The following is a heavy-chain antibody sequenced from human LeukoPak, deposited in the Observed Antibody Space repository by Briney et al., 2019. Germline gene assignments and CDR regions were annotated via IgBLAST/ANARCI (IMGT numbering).Heavy chain of an antibody. V-gene: IGHV3-21*01. Sequence: GGSLRLSCVGSGFVFRNYAMTWVRQAPGKGLEWVSSISSSSSYICYADSVKGRFTISRDNAKNSLYLQMNSLRAEDTAVYYCARSKEGIVGATAHFDYWGQGTLVTVSS. CDR3: ARSKEGIVGATAHFDY. J-gene: IGHJ4*02. CDR1: GFVFRNYA. D-gene: IGHD1-26*01. CDR2: ISSSSSYI.